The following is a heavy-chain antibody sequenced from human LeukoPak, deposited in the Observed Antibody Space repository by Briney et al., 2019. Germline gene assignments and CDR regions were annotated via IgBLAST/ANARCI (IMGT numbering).Heavy chain of an antibody. CDR3: ARTLEMATTPFDY. CDR1: GYTFTGYY. D-gene: IGHD5-24*01. V-gene: IGHV1-2*02. CDR2: INPNSGGT. J-gene: IGHJ4*02. Sequence: ASVKVSCKASGYTFTGYYMHWVRQAPGQGLEWMGWINPNSGGTNYAQKFQGRVTMTRDTSISTAYMELSRLRSDDTAVYYCARTLEMATTPFDYWGQGTLVTVSS.